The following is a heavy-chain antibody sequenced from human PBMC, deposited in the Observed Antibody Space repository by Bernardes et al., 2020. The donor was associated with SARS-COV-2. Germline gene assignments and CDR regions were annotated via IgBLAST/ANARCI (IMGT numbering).Heavy chain of an antibody. CDR1: GITLSNLA. Sequence: GGSLRPSCAATGITLSNLAMSWVRKASGKGLEWVSFNSAPAGRAYYADIVKGRFTISRDNARSTLYLEMNSLRVDDTARYYCARSAAAETLLALDSWGQGSLVTVAS. V-gene: IGHV3-23*01. CDR2: NSAPAGRA. J-gene: IGHJ4*02. CDR3: ARSAAAETLLALDS. D-gene: IGHD6-13*01.